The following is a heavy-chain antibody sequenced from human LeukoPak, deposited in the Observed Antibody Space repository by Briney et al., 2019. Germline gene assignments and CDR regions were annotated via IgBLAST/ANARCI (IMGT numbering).Heavy chain of an antibody. J-gene: IGHJ4*02. V-gene: IGHV3-49*04. Sequence: GGSLRLSCTASGFTFGDYAMSWVRQAPGKGLEWVGFIRSKAYGGTTEYAASVKGRFTISRDDSKSIAYLQMNSLKTEDTAVYYCTRDVGITDYWGQGTLVTVSS. CDR2: IRSKAYGGTT. D-gene: IGHD1-14*01. CDR3: TRDVGITDY. CDR1: GFTFGDYA.